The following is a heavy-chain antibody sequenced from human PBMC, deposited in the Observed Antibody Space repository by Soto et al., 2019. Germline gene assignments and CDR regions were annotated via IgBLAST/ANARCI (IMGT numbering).Heavy chain of an antibody. V-gene: IGHV1-18*01. J-gene: IGHJ3*02. CDR2: ISAYNGNT. Sequence: QVQLVQSGAEVKKPGASVKVSCKASGYTFTSYGISWVRQAPGQGLEWMGWISAYNGNTNYAQKLQGRVTMTTDTSTSTAYIELRSLRSDDTAVYYCARDKGYCSGGSCYGGRNDAFDIWGQGTMVTVSS. CDR1: GYTFTSYG. D-gene: IGHD2-15*01. CDR3: ARDKGYCSGGSCYGGRNDAFDI.